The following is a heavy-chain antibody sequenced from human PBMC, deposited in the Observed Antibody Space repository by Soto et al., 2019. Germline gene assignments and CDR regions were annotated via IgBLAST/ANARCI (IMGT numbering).Heavy chain of an antibody. V-gene: IGHV4-31*01. CDR1: GDSMATGGHY. CDR3: ARDKDLQPTVWGF. J-gene: IGHJ4*02. D-gene: IGHD3-16*01. Sequence: QVHLQESGPGLVRPSQTLSLTCTVSGDSMATGGHYYNWIRQVPGKGLEWIGYVYYSGATHYTPSLRAQATISRDTSKNQFSLRLISVTAADTALYYCARDKDLQPTVWGFWGQGIQVTVSS. CDR2: VYYSGAT.